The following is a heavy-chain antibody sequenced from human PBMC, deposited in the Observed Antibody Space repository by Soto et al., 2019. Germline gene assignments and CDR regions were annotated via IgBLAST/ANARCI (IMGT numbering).Heavy chain of an antibody. CDR2: IYHSGST. Sequence: SETLSLTCAVSGGSISSGGYSWSWIRQPPGKGLEGIGYIYHSGSTYYNPSLKSRVTISVDRSKNQFSLKLSSVTAADTAVYYCARGRSTSFWFDPWGQGTLVTVSS. D-gene: IGHD2-2*01. CDR1: GGSISSGGYS. J-gene: IGHJ5*02. CDR3: ARGRSTSFWFDP. V-gene: IGHV4-30-2*01.